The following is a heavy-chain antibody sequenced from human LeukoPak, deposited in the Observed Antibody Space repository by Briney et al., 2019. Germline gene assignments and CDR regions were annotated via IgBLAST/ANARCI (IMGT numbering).Heavy chain of an antibody. CDR1: GYSFTSLW. CDR3: ASLHRSGYYYFDY. Sequence: GESLKISCKASGYSFTSLWIGWGRQLPGKGLEWMGIIYPADSDTRYSPSFRAQVTISADKSISTAYLQWSSLEASVTAMYYCASLHRSGYYYFDYWGQGTLVTVSS. V-gene: IGHV5-51*01. CDR2: IYPADSDT. D-gene: IGHD3-22*01. J-gene: IGHJ4*02.